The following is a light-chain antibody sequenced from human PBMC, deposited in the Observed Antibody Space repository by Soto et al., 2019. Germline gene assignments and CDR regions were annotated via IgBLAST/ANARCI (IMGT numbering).Light chain of an antibody. CDR2: EVS. CDR1: SSDVGGYNY. CDR3: SSFAGNNNLV. V-gene: IGLV2-8*01. Sequence: QSVLTQPPSASGSPGQSVTISCTGTSSDVGGYNYVSWYQQHPGKAPKLMISEVSKRPSGVTDRFSGSKSGNTASLTVSGLQAEDEADYYCSSFAGNNNLVFGGGTQLTVL. J-gene: IGLJ2*01.